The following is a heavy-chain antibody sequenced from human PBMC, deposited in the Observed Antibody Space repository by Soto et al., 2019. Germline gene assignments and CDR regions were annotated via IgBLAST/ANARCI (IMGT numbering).Heavy chain of an antibody. D-gene: IGHD1-7*01. Sequence: PSETLSLTCPFSGGSISNYYWSWIRQPPGKGLEWIGYIYYSGSTNYNPSLKSRVTISVDTSKNQFSLKLSSVTAADTAVYYCARSLNWNYSWFDPWGQGTLVTVSS. J-gene: IGHJ5*02. V-gene: IGHV4-59*01. CDR1: GGSISNYY. CDR2: IYYSGST. CDR3: ARSLNWNYSWFDP.